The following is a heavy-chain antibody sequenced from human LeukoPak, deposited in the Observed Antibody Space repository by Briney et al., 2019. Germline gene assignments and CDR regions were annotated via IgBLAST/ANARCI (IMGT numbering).Heavy chain of an antibody. Sequence: ASVKVSCKASGYTFTGYYLHWVRQAPGQGLEWLGWINPNSGGTNYAQNFQGRVTMTSDTSITTTYMELSRLRSDDTAVYYCARDPRVVATRVSYMDVWGKGSTVTVSS. D-gene: IGHD2-21*02. CDR1: GYTFTGYY. CDR2: INPNSGGT. V-gene: IGHV1-2*02. CDR3: ARDPRVVATRVSYMDV. J-gene: IGHJ6*03.